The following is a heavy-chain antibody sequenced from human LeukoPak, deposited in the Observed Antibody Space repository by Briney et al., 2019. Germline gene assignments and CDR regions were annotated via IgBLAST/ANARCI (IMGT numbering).Heavy chain of an antibody. J-gene: IGHJ4*02. V-gene: IGHV4-34*01. Sequence: SETLSLTCAVYGVSFSGYYWSWIRQPPGKGLEWIGEINHSGSTNNNSSLKSRVTISVDTSKNQFSLKLSSVTAADTAVYYCARGEGARDGYNYEGPFYFDYWGQGTLVSVS. CDR3: ARGEGARDGYNYEGPFYFDY. CDR1: GVSFSGYY. CDR2: INHSGST. D-gene: IGHD5-24*01.